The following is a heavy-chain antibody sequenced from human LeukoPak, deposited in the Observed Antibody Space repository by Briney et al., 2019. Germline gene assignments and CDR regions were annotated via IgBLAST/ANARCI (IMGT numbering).Heavy chain of an antibody. V-gene: IGHV4-59*01. J-gene: IGHJ4*02. Sequence: SETLSLTCSVSDGSMSGFYWNWIRQSPGKGLEWIGYIYHSGSTNYHPSLKSRVSISVDTSKNQFSLTLTSAAAADTAVYYCARDVIYDSYGYYRRIDYWGQGTQVTVSS. D-gene: IGHD3-22*01. CDR1: DGSMSGFY. CDR3: ARDVIYDSYGYYRRIDY. CDR2: IYHSGST.